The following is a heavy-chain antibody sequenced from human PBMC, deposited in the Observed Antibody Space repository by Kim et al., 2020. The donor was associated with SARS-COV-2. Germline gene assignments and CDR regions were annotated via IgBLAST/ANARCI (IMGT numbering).Heavy chain of an antibody. Sequence: SRVTISVDTSKNQFSLELSSVTAADTAVYYCARVLRYFDWLILEPNAFDIWGQGTMVTVSS. J-gene: IGHJ3*02. D-gene: IGHD3-9*01. V-gene: IGHV4-34*01. CDR3: ARVLRYFDWLILEPNAFDI.